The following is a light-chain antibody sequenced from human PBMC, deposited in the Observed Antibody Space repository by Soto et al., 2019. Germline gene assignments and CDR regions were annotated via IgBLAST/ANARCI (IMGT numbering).Light chain of an antibody. V-gene: IGLV2-14*01. Sequence: QSVLTQSASLSGFPGQSITISCTGTSRDVGNYNYVSWYQQHPGEVPKLIIFNVNNRPSGVSNRFSGSKSGNTASLTISGLQAEDEADYYCSSFTSSTTYVFGTGTKVTVL. CDR3: SSFTSSTTYV. CDR1: SRDVGNYNY. J-gene: IGLJ1*01. CDR2: NVN.